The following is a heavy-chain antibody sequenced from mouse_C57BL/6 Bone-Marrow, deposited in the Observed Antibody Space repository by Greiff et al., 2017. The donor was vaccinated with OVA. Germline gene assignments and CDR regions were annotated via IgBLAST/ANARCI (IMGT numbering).Heavy chain of an antibody. Sequence: VKLQESGAELARPGASVKLSCKASGYTFTSYGISWVKQRTGQGLEWIGEIYPRSGNTYYNEKFKGKATLTADKSSSTAYMELRSLTSADSAVYFCARRGQLRHQAWFAYWGQGTLVTVSA. V-gene: IGHV1-81*01. CDR3: ARRGQLRHQAWFAY. J-gene: IGHJ3*01. CDR1: GYTFTSYG. CDR2: IYPRSGNT. D-gene: IGHD3-2*02.